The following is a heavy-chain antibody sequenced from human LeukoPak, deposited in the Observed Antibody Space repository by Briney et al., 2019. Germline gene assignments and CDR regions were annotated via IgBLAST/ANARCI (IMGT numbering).Heavy chain of an antibody. V-gene: IGHV3-15*01. D-gene: IGHD6-13*01. J-gene: IGHJ4*02. Sequence: KTGGSLSLSCAASGSTFSIAWMNWVRQTPGKGLEWVGHIKSKIDGGTTDYAEPVKSRFTISRDDSKNTVYLQMNSLKTEDTAVYYCTTGYGSTWYGWGQGTLVTVPS. CDR3: TTGYGSTWYG. CDR2: IKSKIDGGTT. CDR1: GSTFSIAW.